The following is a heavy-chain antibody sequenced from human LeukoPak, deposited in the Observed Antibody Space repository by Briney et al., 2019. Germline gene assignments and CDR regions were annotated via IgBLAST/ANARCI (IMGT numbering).Heavy chain of an antibody. V-gene: IGHV3-48*01. D-gene: IGHD1-1*01. Sequence: GGSLRLSCAASGFTFSSYSMNWVRQAPGKGLEWLSYISPSSSSIYYADTVKGRFTISRDNAKNSLYLQMSSLRAEDTAVYYCAREGAGYPDCWGQGTLVTVSS. CDR1: GFTFSSYS. J-gene: IGHJ4*02. CDR2: ISPSSSSI. CDR3: AREGAGYPDC.